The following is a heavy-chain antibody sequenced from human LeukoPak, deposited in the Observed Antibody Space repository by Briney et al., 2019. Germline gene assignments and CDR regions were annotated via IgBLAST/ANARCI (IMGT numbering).Heavy chain of an antibody. J-gene: IGHJ5*02. CDR2: IIPIFGTA. Sequence: SVKVSCKASGGTFSSYAISRVRQAPGQGLEWMGRIIPIFGTANYAQKFQGRVTITTDESTSTAYMELSSLRSEDTAVYYCARGDFWSGNWFDPWGQGTLVTVSS. D-gene: IGHD3-3*01. V-gene: IGHV1-69*05. CDR1: GGTFSSYA. CDR3: ARGDFWSGNWFDP.